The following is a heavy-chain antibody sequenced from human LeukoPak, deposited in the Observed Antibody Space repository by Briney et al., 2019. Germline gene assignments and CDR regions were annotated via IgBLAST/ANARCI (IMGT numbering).Heavy chain of an antibody. CDR2: ISGGGEHT. CDR1: GFTFTNFA. D-gene: IGHD3-9*01. V-gene: IGHV3-23*01. Sequence: PGGSLRLSCAASGFTFTNFAMKWVRQAPGKGLEWVADISGGGEHTFYADSVKGRFTISRDNSKNTLYLQMNSLRAEDTAVYYCAKPRVVADILTGYSEWGQGTLVTVSS. J-gene: IGHJ4*02. CDR3: AKPRVVADILTGYSE.